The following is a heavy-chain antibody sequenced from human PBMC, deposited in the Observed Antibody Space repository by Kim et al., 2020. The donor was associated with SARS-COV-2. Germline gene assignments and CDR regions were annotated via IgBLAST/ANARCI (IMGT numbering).Heavy chain of an antibody. CDR1: GGTFSSYA. D-gene: IGHD1-26*01. CDR3: ARSKGSYYSLLGWDY. Sequence: SVKVSCKASGGTFSSYAISWVRQAPGQGLEWMGGIIPIFGTANYAQKFQGRVTITADESTSTAYMELSSLRSEDTAVYYCARSKGSYYSLLGWDYWGQGTLVTVSS. V-gene: IGHV1-69*13. J-gene: IGHJ4*02. CDR2: IIPIFGTA.